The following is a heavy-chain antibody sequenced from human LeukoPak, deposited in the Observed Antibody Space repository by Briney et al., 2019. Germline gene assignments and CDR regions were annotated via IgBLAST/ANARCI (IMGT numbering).Heavy chain of an antibody. Sequence: SVKVSCKTSGGTFSSSAITWLRQAPGQGLEWMGRIIPVLNITSYAQRFQGRVTITADTSTSTAYMELSSLRSEETAVYYCARDQGLTAPPPYGLDVWGQGTTVTVSS. V-gene: IGHV1-69*04. D-gene: IGHD5-18*01. CDR1: GGTFSSSA. CDR3: ARDQGLTAPPPYGLDV. CDR2: IIPVLNIT. J-gene: IGHJ6*02.